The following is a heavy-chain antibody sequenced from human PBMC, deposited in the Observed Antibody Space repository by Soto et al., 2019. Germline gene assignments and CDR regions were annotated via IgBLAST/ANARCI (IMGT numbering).Heavy chain of an antibody. V-gene: IGHV1-8*01. CDR1: GYTFTSYD. CDR3: ARRAETNSWNGFGADKYYFDF. D-gene: IGHD1-20*01. Sequence: ASVKVSCKASGYTFTSYDIYWVRQATGQGLEWMGWMNPNTGNSGYAQKFQGRVTMTSDTSISTAHMELSSLRSEDTAVYYCARRAETNSWNGFGADKYYFDFWGQGTLVTVSS. J-gene: IGHJ4*02. CDR2: MNPNTGNS.